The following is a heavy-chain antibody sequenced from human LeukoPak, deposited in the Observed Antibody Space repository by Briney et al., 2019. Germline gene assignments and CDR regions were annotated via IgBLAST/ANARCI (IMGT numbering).Heavy chain of an antibody. CDR3: ARDNWNYGSSMDV. V-gene: IGHV4-59*01. CDR1: GGSISSYY. D-gene: IGHD1-7*01. CDR2: IYYSGST. Sequence: SETLSLTFTVSGGSISSYYWSWIRQPPGKGLEWIGYIYYSGSTNYDPSLKSRVTISVDTSKNQFSLKLSSVTAADTAVYYCARDNWNYGSSMDVWGQGTTVTVSS. J-gene: IGHJ6*02.